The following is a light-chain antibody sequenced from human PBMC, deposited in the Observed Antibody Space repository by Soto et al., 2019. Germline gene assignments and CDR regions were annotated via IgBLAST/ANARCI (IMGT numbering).Light chain of an antibody. V-gene: IGKV1-5*03. CDR2: NAS. J-gene: IGKJ1*01. Sequence: DIQMTQSPSTLSGSVGDRVTITCRASQTISSWLAWYQQKPGKAPKLLIYNASTLKSGVPSRFSGSGSGTELNLTLSSLQPDDFETSYCQHYNSYSEAFGQGTKVDIK. CDR3: QHYNSYSEA. CDR1: QTISSW.